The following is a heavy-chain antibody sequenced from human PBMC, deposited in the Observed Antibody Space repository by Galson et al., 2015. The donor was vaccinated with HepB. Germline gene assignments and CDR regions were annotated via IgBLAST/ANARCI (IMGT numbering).Heavy chain of an antibody. J-gene: IGHJ3*02. CDR1: GFTFSNAW. CDR2: IKSKTDGGTT. Sequence: SLRLSCAASGFTFSNAWMSWVRQAPGRGLEWVGRIKSKTDGGTTDYAAPVKGRFTISRDDSKNTLYLQMNSLKTEDTAVYYCTTDLGPRYEWELLREPKGKGDDAFDIWGQGTMVTVSS. V-gene: IGHV3-15*01. CDR3: TTDLGPRYEWELLREPKGKGDDAFDI. D-gene: IGHD1-26*01.